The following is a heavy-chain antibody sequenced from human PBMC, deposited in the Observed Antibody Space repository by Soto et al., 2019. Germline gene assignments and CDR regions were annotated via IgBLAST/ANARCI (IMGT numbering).Heavy chain of an antibody. J-gene: IGHJ4*02. V-gene: IGHV1-18*01. Sequence: QVQLVQSGAEVKKTGASVKVSCKASGYTFTSYAITWVRQAPGQGLEWMGRISGYNGNTNHAQKLQDRVTMTTDTSTSTAYMELRSLRSDDTAVYYCGRDGATSRPAEFDYWGQGTLVTVSS. CDR2: ISGYNGNT. CDR3: GRDGATSRPAEFDY. CDR1: GYTFTSYA. D-gene: IGHD5-12*01.